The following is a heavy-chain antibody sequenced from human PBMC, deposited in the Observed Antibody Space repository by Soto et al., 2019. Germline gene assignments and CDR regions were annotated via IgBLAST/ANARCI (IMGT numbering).Heavy chain of an antibody. CDR3: ARDCSGGSCYPGMDV. D-gene: IGHD2-15*01. V-gene: IGHV3-21*01. CDR1: GFNFNSYT. J-gene: IGHJ6*02. CDR2: ISSSGYI. Sequence: EVQLVESGGGLVKPGGSLRLSCAASGFNFNSYTINWVRQAPGKRLEWLSSISSSGYIFSTDSVRGRFTISRDNAKNSVDLQINSLRAEDTAVYFCARDCSGGSCYPGMDVWGQGTTVTVS.